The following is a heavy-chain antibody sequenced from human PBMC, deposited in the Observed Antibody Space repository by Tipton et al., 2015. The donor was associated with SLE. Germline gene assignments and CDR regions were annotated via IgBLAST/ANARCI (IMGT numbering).Heavy chain of an antibody. CDR1: GGSMSSNNW. Sequence: TLSLTCAVSGGSMSSNNWWNWVRQPPGKGLEWIGEIYHSGSTNYNPSLKSRVTISIDMSKNQFSLKLSSVTAADTAVYYCVSGQLFSGFDSWGQGTLVTVSS. J-gene: IGHJ4*02. CDR3: VSGQLFSGFDS. V-gene: IGHV4-4*02. D-gene: IGHD6-6*01. CDR2: IYHSGST.